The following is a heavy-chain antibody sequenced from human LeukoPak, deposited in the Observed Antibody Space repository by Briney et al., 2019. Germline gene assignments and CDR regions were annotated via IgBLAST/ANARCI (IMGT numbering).Heavy chain of an antibody. D-gene: IGHD5-18*01. Sequence: QPGGSLRLSCVTSGFTFSNHAMHWVRQAPGKGLEWVAVISHDGTVQHYADSVKGRFTISRDNSDNTLYLQMNSLRDEDTAMYYCAKEGTAMASSYFDYWGQGTLITVSS. V-gene: IGHV3-30-3*01. CDR2: ISHDGTVQ. J-gene: IGHJ4*02. CDR3: AKEGTAMASSYFDY. CDR1: GFTFSNHA.